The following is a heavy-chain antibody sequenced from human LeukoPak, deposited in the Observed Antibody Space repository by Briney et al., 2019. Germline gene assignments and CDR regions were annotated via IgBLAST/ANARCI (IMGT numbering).Heavy chain of an antibody. CDR3: ARGGGRHVEY. CDR2: IREDGSEK. D-gene: IGHD2/OR15-2a*01. V-gene: IGHV3-7*05. CDR1: GFTFSSYW. Sequence: GGSLRLSCAASGFTFSSYWMSWVRQAPGKGLEWVANIREDGSEKNYVDSVKGRFTISRDNAKNSLYLQMNSLRAEDTAVYYCARGGGRHVEYWGQGNLVTVSS. J-gene: IGHJ4*02.